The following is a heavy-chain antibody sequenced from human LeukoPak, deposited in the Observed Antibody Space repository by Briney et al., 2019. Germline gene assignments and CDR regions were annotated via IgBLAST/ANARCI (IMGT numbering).Heavy chain of an antibody. Sequence: SETLSLTCTVSGGSISSYYWSWIRQPAGKGLEWIGRIYTSGSTNYNPSLKSRVTMSVDTSKNQSSLKLSSVTAADTAVYYCARDYLMVDAFDIWGQGTMVTVSS. V-gene: IGHV4-4*07. CDR2: IYTSGST. CDR3: ARDYLMVDAFDI. D-gene: IGHD2-8*01. CDR1: GGSISSYY. J-gene: IGHJ3*02.